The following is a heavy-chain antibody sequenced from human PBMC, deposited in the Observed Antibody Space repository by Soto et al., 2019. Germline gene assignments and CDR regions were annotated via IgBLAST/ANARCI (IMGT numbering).Heavy chain of an antibody. V-gene: IGHV6-1*01. CDR1: GASVSSNRAA. CDR2: TYYRSKWYK. Sequence: QVQLPQSGPGLVKPSQTLSLTCAISGASVSSNRAAWNWIRQSPSRGLEWLGRTYYRSKWYKDYAASVNSSTTHNPYTTKDHVTHQLISVTPEDNAWYNGAHAGWDRGFDYCGQGTLVTVSS. J-gene: IGHJ4*02. D-gene: IGHD3-10*01. CDR3: AHAGWDRGFDY.